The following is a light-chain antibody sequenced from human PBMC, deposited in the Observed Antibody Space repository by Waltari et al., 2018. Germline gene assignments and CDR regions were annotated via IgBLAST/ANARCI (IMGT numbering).Light chain of an antibody. CDR3: SSYSGVNSFEGFV. J-gene: IGLJ1*01. Sequence: QSALTQPPSASGSPGQSVTVPCTGTSNDVGDYDYVSWYQQHPGKAPKLIIYEVNKRPPGVSNRLSGSKSGNTASLTVSGLQAEDEALYFCSSYSGVNSFEGFVFGPGTKVTVL. V-gene: IGLV2-8*01. CDR2: EVN. CDR1: SNDVGDYDY.